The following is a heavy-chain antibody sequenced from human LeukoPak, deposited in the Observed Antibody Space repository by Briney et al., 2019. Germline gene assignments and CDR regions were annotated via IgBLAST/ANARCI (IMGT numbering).Heavy chain of an antibody. CDR1: GFTFSSYG. V-gene: IGHV3-33*01. D-gene: IGHD5-18*01. J-gene: IGHJ4*02. CDR2: IWYDGSNK. CDR3: ARQGGNTAMAPDY. Sequence: GGSLRLSCAASGFTFSSYGMHWVRQAPGKGLEWVAVIWYDGSNKYYADSVKGRFTISRDNSKNTLYLQMNSLGVEDTAVYYCARQGGNTAMAPDYWGQGTLVTVSS.